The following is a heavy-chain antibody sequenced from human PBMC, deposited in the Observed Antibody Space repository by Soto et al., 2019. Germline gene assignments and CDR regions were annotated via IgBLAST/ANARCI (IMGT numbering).Heavy chain of an antibody. J-gene: IGHJ5*02. D-gene: IGHD3-16*02. CDR1: GGSIISSSYY. CDR3: ARAHRGSYRYVYWFDP. Sequence: SETLSLTCTVSGGSIISSSYYWGWILQPPGKGLEWIGSIYYSVSTYYNPSLKSRVTISVDTSKNQFSLKLSSVTAADTAVYYCARAHRGSYRYVYWFDPWGQGTLVTVSS. V-gene: IGHV4-39*07. CDR2: IYYSVST.